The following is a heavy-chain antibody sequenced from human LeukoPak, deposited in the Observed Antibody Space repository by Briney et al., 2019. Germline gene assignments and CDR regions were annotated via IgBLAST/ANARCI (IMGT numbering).Heavy chain of an antibody. CDR3: ARDLSLGEEVTTFDY. D-gene: IGHD4-17*01. J-gene: IGHJ4*02. CDR1: GFTFSSYG. CDR2: IWYDGSNK. Sequence: PGRSLRLSCAASGFTFSSYGMHWVRQAPGKGLEWVAVIWYDGSNKYYADSVKGRFTISRDNSKSTLYLQMNSLRAEDTAVYYCARDLSLGEEVTTFDYWGQGTLVTVSS. V-gene: IGHV3-33*01.